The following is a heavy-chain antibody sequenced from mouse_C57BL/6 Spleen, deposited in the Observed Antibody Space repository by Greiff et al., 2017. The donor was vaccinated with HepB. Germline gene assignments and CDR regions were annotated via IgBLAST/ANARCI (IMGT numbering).Heavy chain of an antibody. CDR3: ARMARTIN. V-gene: IGHV5-6-3*01. Sequence: EVQLQQSGGGLVQPGGSLKLSCAASGFTFSSYGMSWVRQTPDKRLELVATINSNGGSTYYPDSVKGRFTISRDNATNTLYLQMSSLKSEDTAMYDCARMARTINWGQGSALTVSS. CDR1: GFTFSSYG. CDR2: INSNGGST. J-gene: IGHJ2*01.